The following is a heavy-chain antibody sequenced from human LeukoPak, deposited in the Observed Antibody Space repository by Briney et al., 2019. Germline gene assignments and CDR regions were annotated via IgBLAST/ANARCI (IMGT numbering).Heavy chain of an antibody. V-gene: IGHV3-7*01. D-gene: IGHD1-1*01. CDR3: VRESRPGGAMGLYHNLDY. CDR2: IKEDGTEK. CDR1: GFTFSDFW. J-gene: IGHJ4*02. Sequence: GGSLRLSCAGSGFTFSDFWMTWVRQPPGKGLAWVANIKEDGTEKNLVDSVKGRFTISRDNTKNLLFLETNNPRGDDTAIYYCVRESRPGGAMGLYHNLDYWGQGTLVAVSS.